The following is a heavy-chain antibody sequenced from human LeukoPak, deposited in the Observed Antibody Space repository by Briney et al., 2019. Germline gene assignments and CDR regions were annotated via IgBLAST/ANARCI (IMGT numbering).Heavy chain of an antibody. J-gene: IGHJ4*02. CDR1: GYTFTSYD. V-gene: IGHV1-8*01. CDR3: ARGPGNDYVWGSYRPFDY. D-gene: IGHD3-16*02. CDR2: MNPNSGNT. Sequence: ASVKVSCKASGYTFTSYDINWVRQATGQGLEWMGWMNPNSGNTGYAQKFQGRVTMTRNTSISTAYMELGSLRSEDTAVYYCARGPGNDYVWGSYRPFDYWGQGTLVTVSS.